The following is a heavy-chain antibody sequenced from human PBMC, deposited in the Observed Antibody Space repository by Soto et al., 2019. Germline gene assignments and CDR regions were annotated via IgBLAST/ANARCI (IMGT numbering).Heavy chain of an antibody. CDR2: IKQDGSEK. D-gene: IGHD5-12*01. Sequence: GGSLRLSCAASGFTFSSYWMSWVRQAPGKGLEWVANIKQDGSEKYYVDSVKGRFTISRDNAKNSLYLQMNSLRAEDTAVYYCARDKAEWLRAYTGEDDYYYYYYMDVWGKGTTVTVSS. CDR3: ARDKAEWLRAYTGEDDYYYYYYMDV. J-gene: IGHJ6*03. CDR1: GFTFSSYW. V-gene: IGHV3-7*01.